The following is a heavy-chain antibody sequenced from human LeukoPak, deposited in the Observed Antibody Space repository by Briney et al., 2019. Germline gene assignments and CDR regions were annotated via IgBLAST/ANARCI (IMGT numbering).Heavy chain of an antibody. Sequence: PGGSLRLSCAASGFTSTNYAMGWVRQAPGKGLEWVSTISGSGDNTYYADSVKGRFTISRDNSKNMLYLQMNSLRAEDTAVYYCARGPIVGPTKGFDPWGQGTLVTVSS. CDR1: GFTSTNYA. J-gene: IGHJ5*02. CDR3: ARGPIVGPTKGFDP. D-gene: IGHD1-26*01. V-gene: IGHV3-23*01. CDR2: ISGSGDNT.